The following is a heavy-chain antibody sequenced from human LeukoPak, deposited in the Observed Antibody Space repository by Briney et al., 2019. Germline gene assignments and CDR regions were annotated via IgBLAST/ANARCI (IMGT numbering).Heavy chain of an antibody. V-gene: IGHV3-53*01. Sequence: PGGSLRLSCAASGFTVSSNYMSWVRPAPGKGLEWVSVIYSGGSTYYADSVKSRFTISRDKSKNTLYLQMNSLRAEDTAVYYCARELYIVATRNDAFDIWGQGTMVTVSS. CDR3: ARELYIVATRNDAFDI. CDR1: GFTVSSNY. CDR2: IYSGGST. J-gene: IGHJ3*02. D-gene: IGHD5-12*01.